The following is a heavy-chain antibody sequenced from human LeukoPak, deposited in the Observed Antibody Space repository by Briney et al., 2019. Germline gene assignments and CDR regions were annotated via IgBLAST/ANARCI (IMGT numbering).Heavy chain of an antibody. Sequence: SETLSLTCTVSGGSISSYYWSWIRQPPGKGLEWIGYIYYSGSTNYNPSLKSRVTISVDTSRNQFSLKLSSVTAADTAVYYCARARGYSYGYLYYYYYMDVWGKGTTVTVSS. CDR1: GGSISSYY. J-gene: IGHJ6*03. D-gene: IGHD5-18*01. CDR3: ARARGYSYGYLYYYYYMDV. V-gene: IGHV4-59*01. CDR2: IYYSGST.